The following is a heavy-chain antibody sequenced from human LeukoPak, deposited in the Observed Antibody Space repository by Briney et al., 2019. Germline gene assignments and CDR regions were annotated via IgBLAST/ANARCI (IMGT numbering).Heavy chain of an antibody. CDR3: AKDIYDSSGYMDDY. J-gene: IGHJ4*02. CDR2: ISYDGSNK. Sequence: GGSLRLSCAASGFTFSSYGMHWVRQAPGKGLEWVAVISYDGSNKYYADSVKGRFTISRDNSKNTLYLQMNSLRAEDTAVYYCAKDIYDSSGYMDDYWGQGTLVTVSS. V-gene: IGHV3-30*18. CDR1: GFTFSSYG. D-gene: IGHD3-22*01.